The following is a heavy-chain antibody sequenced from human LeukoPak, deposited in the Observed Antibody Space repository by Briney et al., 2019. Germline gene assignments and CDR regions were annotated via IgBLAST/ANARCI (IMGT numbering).Heavy chain of an antibody. CDR2: ISGSGGST. J-gene: IGHJ4*02. V-gene: IGHV3-23*01. CDR1: GFTFSSYA. CDR3: AKDQTGLPAVNFDY. Sequence: PGGSLRLSCAASGFTFSSYAMSWVRQAPGKGLEWVPAISGSGGSTYYADSVKGRFTISRDNSKNTLYLQMNSLRAEDTAVYYCAKDQTGLPAVNFDYWGQGTLVTVSS. D-gene: IGHD7-27*01.